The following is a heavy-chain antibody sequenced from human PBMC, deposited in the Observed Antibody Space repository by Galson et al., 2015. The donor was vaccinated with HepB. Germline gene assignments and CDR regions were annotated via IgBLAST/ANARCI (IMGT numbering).Heavy chain of an antibody. D-gene: IGHD3-10*01. V-gene: IGHV1-46*01. CDR3: ARGVLLWDGPDY. Sequence: SVKVSCKASGYTFTSYYMHWVRQAPGQGLEWMGIINPSGGSTSYAQKFQGRVTMTRDTSTSIVYMELSSLRSEDTAVYFCARGVLLWDGPDYWGQGTLVTVSS. J-gene: IGHJ4*02. CDR2: INPSGGST. CDR1: GYTFTSYY.